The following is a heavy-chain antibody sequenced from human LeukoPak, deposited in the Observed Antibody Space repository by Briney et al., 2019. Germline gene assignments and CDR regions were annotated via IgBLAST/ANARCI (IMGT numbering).Heavy chain of an antibody. CDR1: GGSISSSSYY. CDR2: IYYSGST. D-gene: IGHD1-26*01. J-gene: IGHJ4*02. Sequence: SETLSLTCTVSGGSISSSSYYWGWIRQPPGKGLEWIGSIYYSGSTYYNPSLKSRVTISVDTSKNQFSLKLSSVTAADTAVYYCAREPPRYSGSYYSAYWGQGTLVTVSS. CDR3: AREPPRYSGSYYSAY. V-gene: IGHV4-39*07.